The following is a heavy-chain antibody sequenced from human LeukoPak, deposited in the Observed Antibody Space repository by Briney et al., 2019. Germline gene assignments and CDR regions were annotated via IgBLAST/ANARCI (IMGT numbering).Heavy chain of an antibody. CDR2: IYYSGST. CDR1: GGSISSYY. Sequence: SETLSLTCTVSGGSISSYYWSWIRQPPGKGLEWIGYIYYSGSTNYNPSLKSRVTISVDTSKNQFSLKLSSVTAADTAVYYCARDQFGKSTFDYWGQGTLVTVSS. J-gene: IGHJ4*02. V-gene: IGHV4-59*01. D-gene: IGHD3-10*01. CDR3: ARDQFGKSTFDY.